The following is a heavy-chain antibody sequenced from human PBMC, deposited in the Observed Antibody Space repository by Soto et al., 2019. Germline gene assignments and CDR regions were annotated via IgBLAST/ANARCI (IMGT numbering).Heavy chain of an antibody. CDR3: TSQHPVAVAGTGDY. CDR1: GFTFSNAW. Sequence: GGSLRLSCAASGFTFSNAWMSWVRQAPGKGLEWVGRIKSKTDGGTTDYAAPVKGRFTISRDDSKNTLYLQMNSLKTEDTAVYYWTSQHPVAVAGTGDYWGQGTLVTVSS. V-gene: IGHV3-15*01. D-gene: IGHD6-19*01. CDR2: IKSKTDGGTT. J-gene: IGHJ4*02.